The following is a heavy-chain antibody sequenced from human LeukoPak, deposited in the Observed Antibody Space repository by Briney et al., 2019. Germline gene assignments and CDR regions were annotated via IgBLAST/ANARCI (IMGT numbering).Heavy chain of an antibody. D-gene: IGHD1-26*01. Sequence: GESLQISCKGSGYSFTSYWIGWVRQLPGKGLEWMGIIYPGDSDTRYSPSFQGQVTISADKSISTAYLQWSSLKASDTAMYYCARFTWELLSDYWGQGTLVTVSS. V-gene: IGHV5-51*01. CDR3: ARFTWELLSDY. J-gene: IGHJ4*02. CDR1: GYSFTSYW. CDR2: IYPGDSDT.